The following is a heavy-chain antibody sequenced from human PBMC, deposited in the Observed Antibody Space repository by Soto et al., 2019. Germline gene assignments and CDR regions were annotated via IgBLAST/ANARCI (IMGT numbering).Heavy chain of an antibody. CDR3: ATGYCSGGSCYPPPYFDY. D-gene: IGHD2-15*01. CDR1: GGTFSSYA. CDR2: IIPIFGTA. J-gene: IGHJ4*02. V-gene: IGHV1-69*06. Sequence: QVQLVQSGAEVKKPGSSVKVSCKASGGTFSSYAISWVRQAPGQGLEWMGGIIPIFGTANYAQKFQGRVTITADKSTSTAYMELGSLRSEDTAGYYCATGYCSGGSCYPPPYFDYWGQGTLVTVSS.